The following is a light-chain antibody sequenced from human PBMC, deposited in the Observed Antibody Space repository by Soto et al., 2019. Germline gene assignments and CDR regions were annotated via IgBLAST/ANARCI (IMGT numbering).Light chain of an antibody. Sequence: EIVLTQSPGTLSLSPGERATLSCRASQSVSSSDLAWLQQKPGQSPRLLIYAASKRAAGVPDRFSGSGSGTDFTLTISRLEPEDVAVFYCQQYGSSWTFGQVTKWEIK. V-gene: IGKV3-20*01. CDR3: QQYGSSWT. J-gene: IGKJ1*01. CDR2: AAS. CDR1: QSVSSSD.